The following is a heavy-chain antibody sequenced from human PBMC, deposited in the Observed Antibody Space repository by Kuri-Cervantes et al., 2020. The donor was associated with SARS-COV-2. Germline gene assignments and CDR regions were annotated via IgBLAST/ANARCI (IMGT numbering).Heavy chain of an antibody. V-gene: IGHV1-2*04. CDR3: ARATTFRRLVVISQGGAFDI. CDR1: GDTFIGYY. CDR2: IDHNSGGT. J-gene: IGHJ3*02. Sequence: VKVTCRASGDTFIGYYMHWVRQAPGQGLEGMGWIDHNSGGTNYAQKLQGWVTITRDTSINTVYMELSRLRADDTAVYYCARATTFRRLVVISQGGAFDIWGQGTMVTVSS. D-gene: IGHD3-22*01.